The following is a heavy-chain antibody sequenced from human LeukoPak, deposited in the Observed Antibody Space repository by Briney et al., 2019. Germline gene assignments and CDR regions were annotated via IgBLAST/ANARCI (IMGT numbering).Heavy chain of an antibody. V-gene: IGHV3-9*01. CDR2: ISWNSGSI. D-gene: IGHD2-21*01. CDR3: ARFLSYYYGLDV. J-gene: IGHJ6*02. CDR1: GFTLDDYA. Sequence: PGGSLRLSCAASGFTLDDYAMHWVRQAPGKGLEWVSGISWNSGSIGYADSVKGRFTISRDNSKNTLYLQVNSLRAEDTAIYFCARFLSYYYGLDVWGQGTTVTVSS.